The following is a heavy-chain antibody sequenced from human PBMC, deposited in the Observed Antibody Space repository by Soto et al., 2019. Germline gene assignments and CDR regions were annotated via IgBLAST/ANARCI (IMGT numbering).Heavy chain of an antibody. CDR3: TRVRSSSWGLDVFDI. J-gene: IGHJ3*02. CDR2: MNPNSGNT. CDR1: GYTFTSYD. V-gene: IGHV1-8*01. D-gene: IGHD6-13*01. Sequence: ASVKVSCKASGYTFTSYDINWVRQATGQGLEWMGWMNPNSGNTGYAQKFQGRVTMTRNTSISTAYMELSSLRSEDTAVYYCTRVRSSSWGLDVFDIWGQGTMVTVSS.